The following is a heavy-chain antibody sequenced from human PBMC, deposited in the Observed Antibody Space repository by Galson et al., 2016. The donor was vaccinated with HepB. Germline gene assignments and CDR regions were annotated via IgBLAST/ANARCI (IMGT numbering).Heavy chain of an antibody. D-gene: IGHD4-17*01. CDR3: ARGGGDYVPWDAFDI. V-gene: IGHV1-3*01. CDR1: GYIFTNYA. Sequence: SVKVSCKASGYIFTNYAIHWVRQAPGQSLEWMGWINVANGNTNYSQKFQGRVTITSDEFTSTAYMELSSLRSEDPAVYYCARGGGDYVPWDAFDIWGQGTMVIVSS. J-gene: IGHJ3*02. CDR2: INVANGNT.